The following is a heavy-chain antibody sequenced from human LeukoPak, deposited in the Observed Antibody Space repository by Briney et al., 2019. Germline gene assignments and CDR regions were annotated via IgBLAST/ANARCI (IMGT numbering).Heavy chain of an antibody. CDR1: GGSISSYY. CDR3: ARGYCSGGSCSLFDY. V-gene: IGHV4-59*01. Sequence: SSETLSLTRTVSGGSISSYYWSWIRQPLGKGLEWIGYIYYSGSTNYNPSLKSRVTISVDTSKNQFSLKLSSVTAADTAVYYCARGYCSGGSCSLFDYWGQGTLVTVSS. J-gene: IGHJ4*02. D-gene: IGHD2-15*01. CDR2: IYYSGST.